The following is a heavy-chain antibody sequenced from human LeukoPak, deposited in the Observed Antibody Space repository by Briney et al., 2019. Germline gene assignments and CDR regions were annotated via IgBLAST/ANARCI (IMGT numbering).Heavy chain of an antibody. CDR3: ARSGNYGGYFQH. J-gene: IGHJ1*01. D-gene: IGHD1-26*01. V-gene: IGHV5-51*01. CDR2: IYPGDSDI. CDR1: GYSFSSYW. Sequence: RPGESLKISCKGSGYSFSSYWIGWVRQMPGRGLEWMGIIYPGDSDIRYSPSFQGQVTISADKSITTAYLQWSSLKASDTAIYYCARSGNYGGYFQHWGQGSLVTVSS.